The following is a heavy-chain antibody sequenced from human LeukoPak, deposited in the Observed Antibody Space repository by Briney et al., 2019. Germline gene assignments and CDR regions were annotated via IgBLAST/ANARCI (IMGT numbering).Heavy chain of an antibody. Sequence: GSLRPSCAASGFTFTYAWMSWVRQAPGKGLEWIGRIYTSGSTNYNPSLKSRVTMSVDTSKNQFSLKLSSVTAADTAVYYCARGVSGIYLTLDYWGQGTLVTVSS. D-gene: IGHD1-26*01. V-gene: IGHV4-4*07. CDR2: IYTSGST. CDR3: ARGVSGIYLTLDY. J-gene: IGHJ4*02. CDR1: GFTFTYAW.